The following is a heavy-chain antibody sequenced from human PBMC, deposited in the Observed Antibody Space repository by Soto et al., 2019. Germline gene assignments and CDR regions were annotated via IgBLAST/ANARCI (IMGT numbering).Heavy chain of an antibody. Sequence: QVQLVESGGGVVQPGRSLRLSCAASGFTFSSYGMHWVRQAPGKGLEWVAVISYDGSNKYYADSVKGRFTISRDNSKNTLCLQMNSLRAEDTAVYYCAKGYSGYDSTVDYWGQGTLVTVSS. J-gene: IGHJ4*02. D-gene: IGHD5-12*01. CDR3: AKGYSGYDSTVDY. V-gene: IGHV3-30*18. CDR2: ISYDGSNK. CDR1: GFTFSSYG.